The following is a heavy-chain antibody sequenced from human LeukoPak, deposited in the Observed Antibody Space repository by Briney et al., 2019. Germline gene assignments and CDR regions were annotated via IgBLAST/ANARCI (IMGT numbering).Heavy chain of an antibody. Sequence: SETLSLTCTVSGGSISSYYWSWIRQPPGKGLEWIGYIYYSGSTNYNLSLKSRVTISVDTSKNQFSLKLSSVTAADTAVYYCAREGYNYPDYWGQGTLVTVSS. J-gene: IGHJ4*02. CDR1: GGSISSYY. CDR3: AREGYNYPDY. D-gene: IGHD5-24*01. CDR2: IYYSGST. V-gene: IGHV4-59*12.